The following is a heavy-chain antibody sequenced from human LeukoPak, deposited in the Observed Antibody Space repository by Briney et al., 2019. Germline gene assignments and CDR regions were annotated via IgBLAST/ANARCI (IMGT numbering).Heavy chain of an antibody. V-gene: IGHV3-23*01. Sequence: GGSLRLSCAASEFTFSRYAMSWVRQAPGKGLEWVSTISGTGGSTYYADSVKGRFTISRDNSKNTPYLQMNSLRAEDTAVYYCAKVLPAALSFDYWGQGTLVTVSS. D-gene: IGHD2-2*01. CDR1: EFTFSRYA. J-gene: IGHJ4*02. CDR2: ISGTGGST. CDR3: AKVLPAALSFDY.